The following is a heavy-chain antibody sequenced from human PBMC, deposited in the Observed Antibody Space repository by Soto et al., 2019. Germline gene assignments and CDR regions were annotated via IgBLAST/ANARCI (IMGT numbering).Heavy chain of an antibody. CDR3: AKDPLQYSSGWYSIDY. CDR1: GFTFSHYG. CDR2: ISYDGSNK. J-gene: IGHJ4*02. V-gene: IGHV3-30*18. D-gene: IGHD6-19*01. Sequence: VGSLRLSCAASGFTFSHYGMHWVRQAPGKGPEWVAVISYDGSNKYYADSVKGRFTISRDNSKNTLYLQMNSLRAEDTAVYYCAKDPLQYSSGWYSIDYWGKGTRGTVPS.